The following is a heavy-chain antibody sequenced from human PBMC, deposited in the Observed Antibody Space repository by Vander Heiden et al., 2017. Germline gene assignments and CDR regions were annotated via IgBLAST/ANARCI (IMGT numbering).Heavy chain of an antibody. D-gene: IGHD5-12*01. CDR1: GFTFSDYY. J-gene: IGHJ2*01. CDR3: ARRGWLQSIWYFDL. Sequence: QVQLVASRGGLVKAGGSLRPSCEASGFTFSDYYMSWIRQAPGKGLEWVSYISSSGSTIYYADSVKGRFTISRDNAKNSLYLQMNSLRAEDTAVYYCARRGWLQSIWYFDLWGRGTLVTVSS. CDR2: ISSSGSTI. V-gene: IGHV3-11*01.